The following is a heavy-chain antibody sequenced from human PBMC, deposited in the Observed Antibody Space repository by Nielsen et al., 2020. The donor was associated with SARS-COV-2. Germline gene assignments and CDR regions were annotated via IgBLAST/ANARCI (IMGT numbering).Heavy chain of an antibody. CDR3: ARDGSGWYIGY. CDR2: ISYDGSNK. Sequence: GGSLRLSCVASGFSFSNYGMHWVRQAPGKGLEWVAVISYDGSNKYYADSVKGRFTISRDNSKNTLYLQMNSLRAEDTAVYYCARDGSGWYIGYWGQGTLVTVSS. CDR1: GFSFSNYG. V-gene: IGHV3-30*19. D-gene: IGHD6-19*01. J-gene: IGHJ4*02.